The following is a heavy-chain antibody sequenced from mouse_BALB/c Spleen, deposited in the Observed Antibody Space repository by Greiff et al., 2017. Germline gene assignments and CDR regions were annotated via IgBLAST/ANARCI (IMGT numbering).Heavy chain of an antibody. CDR3: ARRPYFDY. CDR1: GYTFTDYW. J-gene: IGHJ2*01. CDR2: IDTSDSYT. V-gene: IGHV1-69*01. Sequence: QVQLQQPGAELVMPGASVKMSCKASGYTFTDYWMHWVKQRPGQGLEWIGAIDTSDSYTSYNQKFKGKATLTVDESSSTAYMQLSSLTSEDSAVYYCARRPYFDYWGQGTTLTVSS.